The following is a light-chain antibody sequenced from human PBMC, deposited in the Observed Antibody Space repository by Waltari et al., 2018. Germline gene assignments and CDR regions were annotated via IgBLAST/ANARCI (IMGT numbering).Light chain of an antibody. Sequence: EIVMTQSPATLSVSPGEEATLSCRASQSVDSNLPWYQHKPGQAPTLIIFGASGRATGVPARFSGSGSGTEYTLTIGSLQSEDSAVYYCQQYSSWPLWTFGQGTKVEIK. CDR3: QQYSSWPLWT. CDR1: QSVDSN. CDR2: GAS. J-gene: IGKJ1*01. V-gene: IGKV3-15*01.